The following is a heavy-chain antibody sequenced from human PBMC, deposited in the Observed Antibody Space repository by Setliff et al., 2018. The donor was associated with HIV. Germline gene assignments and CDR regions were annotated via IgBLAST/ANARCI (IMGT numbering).Heavy chain of an antibody. J-gene: IGHJ3*02. D-gene: IGHD2-15*01. CDR3: ARGIVKEYCSGGSCYSNDAFDI. CDR1: GGSISSGGYY. CDR2: IYYSGST. Sequence: PSETLSLTCTVSGGSISSGGYYWTWIRQHPGKGLEWIGYIYYSGSTYYNPSLKSRVTISVDTSKNRFSLRLSSVTAADTAVYYCARGIVKEYCSGGSCYSNDAFDIWGQGTMVTVSS. V-gene: IGHV4-31*03.